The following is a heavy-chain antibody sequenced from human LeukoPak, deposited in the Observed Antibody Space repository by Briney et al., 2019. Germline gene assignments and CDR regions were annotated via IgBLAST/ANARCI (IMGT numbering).Heavy chain of an antibody. J-gene: IGHJ4*02. CDR2: IIPIFGTA. CDR3: AVGGDGYNPGGGYFDY. Sequence: GASVKVSCKASGGTFSSYAISWVRQAPGQGLEWMGGIIPIFGTANYAQKFQGRVTITTDESTSTAYMELSSLRSEDTAVYYCAVGGDGYNPGGGYFDYWGQGTLVTVSS. V-gene: IGHV1-69*05. D-gene: IGHD5-24*01. CDR1: GGTFSSYA.